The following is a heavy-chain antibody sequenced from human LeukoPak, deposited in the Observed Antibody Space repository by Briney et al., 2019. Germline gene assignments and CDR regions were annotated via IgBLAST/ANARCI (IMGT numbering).Heavy chain of an antibody. J-gene: IGHJ2*01. CDR1: SASITSSPYF. D-gene: IGHD6-13*01. CDR2: ISYSGTT. CDR3: ARVYYSSSYDYWYFDL. Sequence: SETLSLTCTVSSASITSSPYFWGWIRQSPGKGLEWIGSISYSGTTYYNSSLKRRVTISVDTSKIQFSLKLNSVTAADTAVYYCARVYYSSSYDYWYFDLWGRGTLVTVSS. V-gene: IGHV4-39*07.